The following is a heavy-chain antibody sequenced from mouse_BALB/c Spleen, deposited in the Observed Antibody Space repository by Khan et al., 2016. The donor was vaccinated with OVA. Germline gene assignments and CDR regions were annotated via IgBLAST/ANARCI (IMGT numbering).Heavy chain of an antibody. Sequence: VQLQQSGTVLARPGASVKMSCKASGYSFTSYWMHWVKQRPGQGLEWIGAIYPGISDTRYNQNFKGKATLTAVSSASTAYMEFNSLTNEDSAVYYCTRSYDSYYFDYWGQGTTLTVSS. CDR1: GYSFTSYW. V-gene: IGHV1-5*01. J-gene: IGHJ2*01. D-gene: IGHD2-4*01. CDR3: TRSYDSYYFDY. CDR2: IYPGISDT.